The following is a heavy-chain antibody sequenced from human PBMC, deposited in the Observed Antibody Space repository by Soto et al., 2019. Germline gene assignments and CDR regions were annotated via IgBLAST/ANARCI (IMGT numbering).Heavy chain of an antibody. CDR1: GGSFSGYY. Sequence: KQSQTLSLTCAVYGGSFSGYYWSWIRQPPGKGLEWIGEINHSGSTNYNPSLKSRVTISVDKSKNQFSLKQSSVTAADTAVYYCARFCGGDCYWYFDLWGRGTLVTVSS. CDR2: INHSGST. D-gene: IGHD2-21*02. V-gene: IGHV4-34*01. J-gene: IGHJ2*01. CDR3: ARFCGGDCYWYFDL.